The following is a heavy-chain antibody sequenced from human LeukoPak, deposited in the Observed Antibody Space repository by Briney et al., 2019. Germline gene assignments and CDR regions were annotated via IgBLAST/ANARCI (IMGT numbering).Heavy chain of an antibody. V-gene: IGHV4-61*01. CDR1: GGSVSSGSYY. J-gene: IGHJ4*02. D-gene: IGHD6-13*01. Sequence: SGTLSLTCTVSGGSVSSGSYYWSWIRQPPGKGLEWIGYIYYSGSTNYNPSLKSRVTISVDTSKNQFSLKLSSVTAADTAVYYCARGAAAGTDFDYWGQGTLVTVSS. CDR3: ARGAAAGTDFDY. CDR2: IYYSGST.